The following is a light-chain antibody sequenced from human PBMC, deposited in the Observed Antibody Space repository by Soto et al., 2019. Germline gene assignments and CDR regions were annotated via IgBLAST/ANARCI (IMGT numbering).Light chain of an antibody. Sequence: QSVLTQPPSVSVAPGQKVTISCSGNSSNIGLNSVSWYQQVPGTAPKLLIYDNNNRPSGIPDRFSGSKSGTSATLDITGLQTGDEADYYCGSWDTSLHTGVFGTGTKLTVL. CDR3: GSWDTSLHTGV. CDR1: SSNIGLNS. CDR2: DNN. V-gene: IGLV1-51*01. J-gene: IGLJ1*01.